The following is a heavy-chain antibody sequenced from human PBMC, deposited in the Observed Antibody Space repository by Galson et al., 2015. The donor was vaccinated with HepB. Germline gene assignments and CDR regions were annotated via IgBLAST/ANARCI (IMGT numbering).Heavy chain of an antibody. Sequence: SVKVSCKASGYTFTGYYMHWVRQAPGQGLEWMGWINTNTGNPTYAQGFTGRFVFSLDTSVSTAYLQISSLKAEDTAVYYCARASVADGGDNFDYWGQGTLVTVSS. CDR2: INTNTGNP. J-gene: IGHJ4*02. CDR1: GYTFTGYY. CDR3: ARASVADGGDNFDY. D-gene: IGHD6-19*01. V-gene: IGHV7-4-1*02.